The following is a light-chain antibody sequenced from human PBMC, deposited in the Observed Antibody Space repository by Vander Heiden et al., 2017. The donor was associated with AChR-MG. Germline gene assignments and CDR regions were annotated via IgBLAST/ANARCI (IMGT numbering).Light chain of an antibody. CDR1: QSVSTS. CDR2: DAS. CDR3: QQRSNWPLT. Sequence: EIVVTQSPATLSLSPGERATLSCRASQSVSTSLAWYQRKPGQAPRLLIYDASNRATGIPARFTGSGSGTDFTLTISSLEPEDFAVYYCQQRSNWPLTFGGEAKVGIK. V-gene: IGKV3-11*01. J-gene: IGKJ4*01.